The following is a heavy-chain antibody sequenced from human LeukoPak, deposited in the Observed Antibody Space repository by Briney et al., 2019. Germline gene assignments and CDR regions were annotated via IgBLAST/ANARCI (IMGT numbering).Heavy chain of an antibody. CDR1: GYTFTIYY. V-gene: IGHV1-46*01. CDR2: INPSGGST. J-gene: IGHJ4*02. CDR3: ARVSTSVFGDQNPPNDY. Sequence: ASVKVSFKASGYTFTIYYMHWVRQAPGQGLEWMGIINPSGGSTSYAQKFQGRVTMTRDTSTSTVYMELSSLRSEDTAVYYCARVSTSVFGDQNPPNDYWGQGTLVTVSS. D-gene: IGHD4-17*01.